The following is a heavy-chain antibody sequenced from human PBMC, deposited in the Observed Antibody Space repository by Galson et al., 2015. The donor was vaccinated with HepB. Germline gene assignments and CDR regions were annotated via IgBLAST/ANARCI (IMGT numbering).Heavy chain of an antibody. D-gene: IGHD3-3*01. Sequence: SLRLSCAASGFTFSRYWMNWVRQAPGKGLEWVANIKQGGNEKYYVDSVKGRFTISRDNANNILYLQMNSLRAEDTAVYYCARDREDSNFWSGHYPWGQGTPVTVSS. CDR2: IKQGGNEK. J-gene: IGHJ5*02. V-gene: IGHV3-7*05. CDR3: ARDREDSNFWSGHYP. CDR1: GFTFSRYW.